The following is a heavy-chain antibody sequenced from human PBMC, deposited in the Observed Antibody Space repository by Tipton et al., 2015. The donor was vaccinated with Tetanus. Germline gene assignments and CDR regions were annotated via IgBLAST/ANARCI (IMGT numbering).Heavy chain of an antibody. J-gene: IGHJ5*02. CDR3: ARDQGGGRVVRLNWFDP. V-gene: IGHV4-31*03. CDR1: GGSISSGGYF. CDR2: IYYSGST. Sequence: TLSLTCTVSGGSISSGGYFWNWIRQRPGKGPEWIGYIYYSGSTYYNPSLKSRVSMSVDTSKNQFSLNLSSVTAADTAMYYCARDQGGGRVVRLNWFDPWGQGILVTVSS. D-gene: IGHD6-6*01.